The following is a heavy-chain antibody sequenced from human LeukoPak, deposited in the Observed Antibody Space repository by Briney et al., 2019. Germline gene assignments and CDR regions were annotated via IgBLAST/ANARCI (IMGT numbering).Heavy chain of an antibody. CDR2: MNPNSGNT. J-gene: IGHJ6*02. Sequence: GASVKVSCKASGYTFTSYGINWVRQATGQGLEWMGWMNPNSGNTGYAQKFQGRVTMTRNTSISTAYMELSSLRSEDTAVYYCARDWYYDILTGYSRPYGMDVWGQGTTVTVSS. CDR1: GYTFTSYG. D-gene: IGHD3-9*01. V-gene: IGHV1-8*02. CDR3: ARDWYYDILTGYSRPYGMDV.